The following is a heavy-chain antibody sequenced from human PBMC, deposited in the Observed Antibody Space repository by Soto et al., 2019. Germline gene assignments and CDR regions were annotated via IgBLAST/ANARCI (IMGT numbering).Heavy chain of an antibody. CDR2: MNPNSGNT. Sequence: GASVKVSCKASGYTFTSYDINWVRQATGQGLEWMGWMNPNSGNTAYAQKFQGRVTMTRNTSISTAYMELGSLRSEDTAVYYCATWHDSRFDFWGQGTLVTVSS. V-gene: IGHV1-8*01. D-gene: IGHD1-1*01. CDR3: ATWHDSRFDF. CDR1: GYTFTSYD. J-gene: IGHJ4*02.